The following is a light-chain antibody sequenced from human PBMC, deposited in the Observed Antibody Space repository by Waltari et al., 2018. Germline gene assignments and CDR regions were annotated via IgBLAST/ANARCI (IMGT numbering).Light chain of an antibody. J-gene: IGLJ2*01. CDR1: GGINVAGYH. Sequence: PMLTQPASLSASPGASASLTCTFSGGINVAGYHIFWYQQKPGSPPRYLLRYKSDSDKGQCFGVPSRFSGSKDASANTGILRISGLQSEDEADYYCAIGHSSGVLFGGGTRLTVL. V-gene: IGLV5-45*01. CDR3: AIGHSSGVL. CDR2: YKSDSDK.